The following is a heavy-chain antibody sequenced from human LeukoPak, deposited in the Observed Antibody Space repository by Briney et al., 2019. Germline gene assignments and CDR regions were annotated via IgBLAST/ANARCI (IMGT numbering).Heavy chain of an antibody. CDR1: GFTFSGSA. CDR2: IRSKANGYAT. V-gene: IGHV3-73*01. D-gene: IGHD5-18*01. CDR3: TSSRRGYSYGTDYYYYMDV. J-gene: IGHJ6*03. Sequence: GGSLRLSCAASGFTFSGSAMHWVRQASGKGLEWVGRIRSKANGYATAYAASVKGRFTISRDDSKNTAYLQMNSLKTEDTAVYYCTSSRRGYSYGTDYYYYMDVWGKGTTVTVSS.